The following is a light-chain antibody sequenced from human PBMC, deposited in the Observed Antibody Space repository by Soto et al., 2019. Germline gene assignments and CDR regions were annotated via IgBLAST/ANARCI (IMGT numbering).Light chain of an antibody. V-gene: IGKV1-5*03. CDR3: QQYNSSPWT. CDR2: KAS. J-gene: IGKJ1*01. CDR1: QSISSW. Sequence: IQITQSPSTLSTFVGDRVTITCRASQSISSWLAWYQQKPGKAPKLLIYKASSLESGVPSRFSGSGSGTEFTLTISSLQPDDFATYYCQQYNSSPWTFGQGTKVDIK.